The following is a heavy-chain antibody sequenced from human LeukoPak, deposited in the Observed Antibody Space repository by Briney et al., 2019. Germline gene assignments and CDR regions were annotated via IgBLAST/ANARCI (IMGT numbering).Heavy chain of an antibody. Sequence: GGSLRLSCAASGFTFSSYSMNWVRQAPGKGLEWVSSISSSSSYMYYADSVKGRITISRDNSKNTLYLQMNSLRAEDTAVYYCAKDQNRYFDWLLYAPLGYWGQGTLVTVSS. J-gene: IGHJ4*02. CDR1: GFTFSSYS. D-gene: IGHD3-9*01. V-gene: IGHV3-21*01. CDR2: ISSSSSYM. CDR3: AKDQNRYFDWLLYAPLGY.